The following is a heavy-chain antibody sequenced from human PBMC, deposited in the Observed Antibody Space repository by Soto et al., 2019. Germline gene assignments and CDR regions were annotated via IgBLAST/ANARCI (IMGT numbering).Heavy chain of an antibody. D-gene: IGHD1-26*01. J-gene: IGHJ5*02. V-gene: IGHV5-51*01. CDR2: IYPGDSDT. CDR3: ARQVGATLNWFDP. Sequence: GESLKISCTVSGYRFTRYWIGWVRQMPGKGLEWMGIIYPGDSDTRYSPSFQGQVTISADKSISTAYLQWSSLKASDTAMYYCARQVGATLNWFDPWGQGTLVTVSS. CDR1: GYRFTRYW.